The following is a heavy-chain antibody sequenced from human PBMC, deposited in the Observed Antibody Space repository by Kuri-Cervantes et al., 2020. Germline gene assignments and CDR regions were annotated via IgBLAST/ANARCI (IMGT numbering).Heavy chain of an antibody. Sequence: SETLSLTCTVSGGSISSGSYYWSWIRQPAGKGLEWIGRIYTSGSTNYNPSLKSRVTISVDTSKNQFSLKVSSVTAADTAVYYCARGLGGPYFDLWGRGTLVTVSS. V-gene: IGHV4-61*02. CDR1: GGSISSGSYY. CDR3: ARGLGGPYFDL. CDR2: IYTSGST. J-gene: IGHJ2*01.